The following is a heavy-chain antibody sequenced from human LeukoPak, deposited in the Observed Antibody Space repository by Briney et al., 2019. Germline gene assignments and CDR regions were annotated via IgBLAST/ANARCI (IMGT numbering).Heavy chain of an antibody. Sequence: GGSLRLSCVASGFTFRGYGMHWVRQAPGKGLEWLSLLWYDGSNEYYADSVKGRFTISRDNSKNTLYLQMNSLRAEDTAVYYCAKGPGNYYDSSGYLYYFDYWGQGTLVTVSS. J-gene: IGHJ4*02. CDR3: AKGPGNYYDSSGYLYYFDY. V-gene: IGHV3-33*06. D-gene: IGHD3-22*01. CDR2: LWYDGSNE. CDR1: GFTFRGYG.